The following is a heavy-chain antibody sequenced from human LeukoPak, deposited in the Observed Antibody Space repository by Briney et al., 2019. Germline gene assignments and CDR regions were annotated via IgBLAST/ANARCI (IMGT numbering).Heavy chain of an antibody. CDR2: ISAYNGNT. D-gene: IGHD4-11*01. Sequence: GASVKVSCKASGYTFTSYGISWVRQAPGQGLEWMGWISAYNGNTNYAQKLQGRVTMTRDTSTSTVYMELSSLRSEDTAVYYCARDKGYSNNYYYYYYGMDVWGQGTTVTVSS. V-gene: IGHV1-18*01. J-gene: IGHJ6*02. CDR1: GYTFTSYG. CDR3: ARDKGYSNNYYYYYYGMDV.